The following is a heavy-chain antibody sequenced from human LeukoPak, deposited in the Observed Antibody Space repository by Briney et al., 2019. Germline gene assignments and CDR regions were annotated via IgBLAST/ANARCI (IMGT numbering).Heavy chain of an antibody. CDR3: AKVFPGLVDYFDY. J-gene: IGHJ4*02. D-gene: IGHD3/OR15-3a*01. CDR2: IRYDGSNK. V-gene: IGHV3-30*02. CDR1: GFTFSSYG. Sequence: GGSLRLSCAASGFTFSSYGMHWVHQAPGKGLEWVAFIRYDGSNKYYADSVKGRFTISRDNSKNTLYLQMNSLRAEDTAVYYCAKVFPGLVDYFDYWGQGTLVTVSS.